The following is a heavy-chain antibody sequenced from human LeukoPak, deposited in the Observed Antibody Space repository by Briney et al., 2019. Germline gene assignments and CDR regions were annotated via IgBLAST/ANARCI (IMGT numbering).Heavy chain of an antibody. D-gene: IGHD3-10*01. Sequence: GGSLRLSCAASGFTFDDYAMHWVRQAPGKGLEWVSGISWNSGSIGYADSVKGRFTISRDNAKNSLYLQMNSLRAEDTALYYCAKGLGTMVELFDYWGQGTLVTVSS. CDR3: AKGLGTMVELFDY. CDR2: ISWNSGSI. V-gene: IGHV3-9*01. J-gene: IGHJ4*02. CDR1: GFTFDDYA.